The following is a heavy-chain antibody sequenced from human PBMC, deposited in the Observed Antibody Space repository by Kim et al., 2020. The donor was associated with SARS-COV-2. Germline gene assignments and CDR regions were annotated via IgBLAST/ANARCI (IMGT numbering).Heavy chain of an antibody. CDR1: GGSFSGYY. CDR2: INHSGST. Sequence: SETLSLTCAVYGGSFSGYYWSWIRQPPGKGLEWIGEINHSGSTNYNPSLKSRVTISVDTSKNQFSLKLSSVTAADTAVYYCARVSYYYDSSGYYYFDYWGQGTLVTVSS. CDR3: ARVSYYYDSSGYYYFDY. D-gene: IGHD3-22*01. J-gene: IGHJ4*02. V-gene: IGHV4-34*01.